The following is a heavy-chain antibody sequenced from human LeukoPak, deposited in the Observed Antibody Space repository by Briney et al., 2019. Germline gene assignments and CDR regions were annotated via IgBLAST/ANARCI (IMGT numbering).Heavy chain of an antibody. J-gene: IGHJ5*02. V-gene: IGHV3-66*01. D-gene: IGHD2/OR15-2a*01. Sequence: PGGSLRLSCAASGFTVSSNYMSWVRQAPGKGLEWVSVIYSGGSTYYADSVKGRFTISRDNSKNTLYLQMNSLRAEDTAVYYCARDVQGINSWFDPWGQGTLVTVSS. CDR3: ARDVQGINSWFDP. CDR2: IYSGGST. CDR1: GFTVSSNY.